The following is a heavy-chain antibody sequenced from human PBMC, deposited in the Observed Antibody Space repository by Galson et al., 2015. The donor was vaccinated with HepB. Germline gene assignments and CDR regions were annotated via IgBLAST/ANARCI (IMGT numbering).Heavy chain of an antibody. D-gene: IGHD3-3*01. CDR3: ARSLVTIFAVFTIPPDY. CDR1: GFTFSSYS. J-gene: IGHJ4*02. Sequence: SLRLSCAATGFTFSSYSMNWLRQAPGKGLEWVSFISSNSHYIYYRDSVKGRFTISRDNAKNSVYLQMNSLGVEDTAVYYFARSLVTIFAVFTIPPDYWGQGTLVTVSS. CDR2: ISSNSHYI. V-gene: IGHV3-21*01.